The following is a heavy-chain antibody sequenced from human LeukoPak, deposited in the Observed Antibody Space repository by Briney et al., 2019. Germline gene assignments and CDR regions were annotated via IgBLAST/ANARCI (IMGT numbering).Heavy chain of an antibody. Sequence: GGSLRLSCAASGFTFSTSWMSWVRQAPGKGLEWVANIKQDGSNKYYVDSVRGRFTISRDNAKNSLYLQMNSLRAEDTAVYYCARATSNSFGTDSSWGQGTLVTVSS. J-gene: IGHJ5*02. CDR3: ARATSNSFGTDSS. D-gene: IGHD5-18*01. V-gene: IGHV3-7*04. CDR1: GFTFSTSW. CDR2: IKQDGSNK.